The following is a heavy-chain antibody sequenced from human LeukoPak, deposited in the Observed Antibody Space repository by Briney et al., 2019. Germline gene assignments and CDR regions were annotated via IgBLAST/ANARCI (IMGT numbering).Heavy chain of an antibody. CDR3: ARYAAFYGLRNNWFDP. J-gene: IGHJ5*02. Sequence: SETLSPTCTVSGGSISSHYWSWIRQPPGKGLEWIGYIYYSGSTNYDPSLKSRVTISVDTSKNQFSLKLSSVTAADTAVYYCARYAAFYGLRNNWFDPWGQGTLVTVSS. CDR1: GGSISSHY. V-gene: IGHV4-59*11. CDR2: IYYSGST. D-gene: IGHD2-2*01.